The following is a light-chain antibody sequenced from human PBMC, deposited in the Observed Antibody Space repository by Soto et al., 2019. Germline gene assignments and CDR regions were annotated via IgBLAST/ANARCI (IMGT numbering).Light chain of an antibody. CDR2: GNT. CDR1: SSNIGSTYD. CDR3: QSYDDSLSVHYV. J-gene: IGLJ1*01. V-gene: IGLV1-40*01. Sequence: SVLTKPPSVSGAPGRRVTISCTGSSSNIGSTYDVQWYQQLPGTAPKLLIHGNTNRPSGVPDRFSGSKSGTSASLAITGLQADDEADYYCQSYDDSLSVHYVFGTGTKVTVL.